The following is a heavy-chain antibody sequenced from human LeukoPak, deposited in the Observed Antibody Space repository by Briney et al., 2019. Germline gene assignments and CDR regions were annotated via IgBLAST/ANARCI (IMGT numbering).Heavy chain of an antibody. Sequence: SETLSLTCAVYGGSFSGYYWSWIRQPPGKGLEWIGEINHSGGTKYNPSLKSRVTISVDTSRNQFSLKLSSVTAADTAMYYCARVKDPGGYYYYYYMDVWGKGTTVTVSS. D-gene: IGHD3-16*01. CDR2: INHSGGT. CDR3: ARVKDPGGYYYYYYMDV. V-gene: IGHV4-34*01. J-gene: IGHJ6*03. CDR1: GGSFSGYY.